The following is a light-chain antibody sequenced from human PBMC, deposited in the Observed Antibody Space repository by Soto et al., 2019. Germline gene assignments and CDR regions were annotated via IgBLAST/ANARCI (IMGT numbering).Light chain of an antibody. CDR3: ETWDNLLSAVV. Sequence: QSVLTQPPSVSATPGQKITISCSGGGSNIGNNFVSWYQRLPGPAPRLIIYDNYERPSGIPDRFSGSKSGTSATLDITGVQTGVEADYYCETWDNLLSAVVFGGGTKVTVL. CDR1: GSNIGNNF. J-gene: IGLJ2*01. V-gene: IGLV1-51*01. CDR2: DNY.